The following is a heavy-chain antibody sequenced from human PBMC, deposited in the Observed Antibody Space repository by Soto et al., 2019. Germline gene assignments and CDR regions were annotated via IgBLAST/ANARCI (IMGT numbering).Heavy chain of an antibody. CDR2: ISFSKGKT. J-gene: IGHJ6*02. CDR3: ARKGYIGNFGLDV. D-gene: IGHD5-12*01. V-gene: IGHV1-18*01. Sequence: ASVKVSGKASGYTFTNYDVAWVLRAPGQGLQWMGWISFSKGKTYYEQSFQGRVTMTTDTVTTTGYMEVRSLRSDDTAVYYCARKGYIGNFGLDVWGQGTTVTVSS. CDR1: GYTFTNYD.